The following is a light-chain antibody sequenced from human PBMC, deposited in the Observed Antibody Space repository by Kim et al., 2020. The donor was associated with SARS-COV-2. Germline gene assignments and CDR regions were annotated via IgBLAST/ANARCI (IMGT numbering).Light chain of an antibody. V-gene: IGLV2-14*04. CDR3: SSYTAGTTLRV. CDR1: AIGDFDD. Sequence: GQSITISCTGSAIGDFDDASWYQQHPGRAPKLLICDVTKRPSGVSHRFSGSKSGNTAHLTISGLQTEDEADYYCSSYTAGTTLRVFGTGTKVTVL. J-gene: IGLJ1*01. CDR2: DVT.